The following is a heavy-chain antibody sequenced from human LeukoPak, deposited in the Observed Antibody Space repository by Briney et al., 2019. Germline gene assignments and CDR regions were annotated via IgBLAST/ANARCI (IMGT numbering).Heavy chain of an antibody. CDR3: ARGKDPYGSGSYYNVDSFDV. CDR1: GYSFTSYW. D-gene: IGHD3-10*01. V-gene: IGHV5-51*01. CDR2: VYPGDSDA. J-gene: IGHJ3*01. Sequence: GESLKISCKGSGYSFTSYWIGWVRQMPGKGLEWMGIVYPGDSDARYSPSFRGQVTFSADKSISTAYLQWSRLKASDSAMYFCARGKDPYGSGSYYNVDSFDVWGQGTMVTVSS.